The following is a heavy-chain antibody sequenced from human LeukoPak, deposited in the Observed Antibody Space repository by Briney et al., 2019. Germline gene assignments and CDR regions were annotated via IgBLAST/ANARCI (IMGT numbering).Heavy chain of an antibody. CDR2: IYSGGST. V-gene: IGHV3-53*01. Sequence: GGSLRLSCAASGFTVSGNYMSWVRQAPGKGLEWVSVIYSGGSTYYADSVKGRFTISRDSSKNTLYLQMNSLRTEDTAVYYCARPPDSSNWLFEYWGQGTLVTVSS. CDR1: GFTVSGNY. D-gene: IGHD6-13*01. J-gene: IGHJ4*02. CDR3: ARPPDSSNWLFEY.